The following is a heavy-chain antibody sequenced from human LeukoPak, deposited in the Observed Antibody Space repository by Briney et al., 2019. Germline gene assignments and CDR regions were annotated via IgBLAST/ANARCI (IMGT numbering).Heavy chain of an antibody. J-gene: IGHJ4*02. D-gene: IGHD2-2*01. CDR3: ARDCSSTSYDLGY. V-gene: IGHV1-2*02. CDR1: GYTFTGYY. CDR2: INPNSGGT. Sequence: ASVKVSCKASGYTFTGYYMHWVRQAPGQGLEWMGWINPNSGGTNYAQKFQGRVTMTRDTSISTAYMELSRLRSDDTAVYYCARDCSSTSYDLGYWGQGTLVTVSS.